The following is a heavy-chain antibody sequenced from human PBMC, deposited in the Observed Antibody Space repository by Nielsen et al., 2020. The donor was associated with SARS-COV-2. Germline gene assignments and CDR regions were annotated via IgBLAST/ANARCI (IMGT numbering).Heavy chain of an antibody. CDR1: GRSFVDYY. V-gene: IGHV4-34*01. Sequence: SETLSLTCAVYGRSFVDYYCSWIRQPPGKGLEWIGEINHSGGANYNPSLKSRVTMSVDTSKNHFSLKVRSVAAAASAVYYCAGRVFPNWTYDYWGQGALVTVSS. J-gene: IGHJ4*02. D-gene: IGHD1-7*01. CDR2: INHSGGA. CDR3: AGRVFPNWTYDY.